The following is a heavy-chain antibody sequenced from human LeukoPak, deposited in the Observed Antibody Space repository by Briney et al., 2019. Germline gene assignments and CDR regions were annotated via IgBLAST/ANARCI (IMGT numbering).Heavy chain of an antibody. D-gene: IGHD2-15*01. V-gene: IGHV3-30*04. CDR3: ASDRDIVVVVADPATFDY. CDR2: ISYDGSNK. CDR1: GFTFSSYA. Sequence: GGSLRLSCAASGFTFSSYAMHWVRQAPGKGLEWVAVISYDGSNKYYADSVKGRFTISRDNSKSMLYLQMNSLRAEDTAVYYCASDRDIVVVVADPATFDYWGQGTLVTVSS. J-gene: IGHJ4*02.